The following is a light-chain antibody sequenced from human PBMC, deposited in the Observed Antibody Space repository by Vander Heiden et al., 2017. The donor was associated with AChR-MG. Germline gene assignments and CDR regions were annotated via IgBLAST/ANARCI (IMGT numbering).Light chain of an antibody. J-gene: IGLJ1*01. CDR1: SSDVGGYNY. V-gene: IGLV2-11*01. CDR3: CSYAGSYTDV. Sequence: QSALTQPPSVSGSPGPSVTVSCTGTSSDVGGYNYVSWYQQHPGKAPKLMSYDVSKRPSGVPDRFSGSKSGNTASLTISGLQAEDEADYYCCSYAGSYTDVFGTGTKVTVL. CDR2: DVS.